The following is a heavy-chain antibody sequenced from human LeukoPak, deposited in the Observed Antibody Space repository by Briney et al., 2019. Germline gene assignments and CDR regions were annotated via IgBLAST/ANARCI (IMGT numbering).Heavy chain of an antibody. CDR3: ARTKSGVVVVPGAGHWFDP. D-gene: IGHD2-2*01. CDR1: GYSFANYW. CDR2: IYPGDSDT. Sequence: GESLRSSCKASGYSFANYWIGWMRQMPGKGLEWMGLIYPGDSDTKYSPSFQGQVTISADKSIGTAYLQWSSLKASDTAIYYCARTKSGVVVVPGAGHWFDPWGQGTLVTVSS. J-gene: IGHJ5*02. V-gene: IGHV5-51*01.